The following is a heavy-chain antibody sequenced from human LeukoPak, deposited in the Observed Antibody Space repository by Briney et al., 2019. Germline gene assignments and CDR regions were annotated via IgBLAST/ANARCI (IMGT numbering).Heavy chain of an antibody. CDR3: ARDRGAAAGTGYFDY. D-gene: IGHD6-13*01. J-gene: IGHJ4*02. CDR2: ISYDGSNK. V-gene: IGHV3-30*04. CDR1: GFTFSSYA. Sequence: RTGRSLRLSCAASGFTFSSYAMHWVRQAPGKGLEWVAVISYDGSNKYYADSVKGRLTISRDNSKNTLYLQMNSLRAEDTAVYYCARDRGAAAGTGYFDYWGQGTLVTVSS.